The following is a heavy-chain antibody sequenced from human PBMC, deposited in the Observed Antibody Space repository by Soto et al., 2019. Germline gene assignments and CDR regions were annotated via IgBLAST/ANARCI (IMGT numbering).Heavy chain of an antibody. V-gene: IGHV1-18*01. CDR1: GYTRFG. Sequence: ASVKVSCKASGYTRFGLNWVRQAPGQGLGWMGWISGHTSKTKYAQRFQGRVTMTTDASTTTAYMELTSLRSDDTAVYYCATLSDYYSYAMDVWGQGTTVTVSS. CDR3: ATLSDYYSYAMDV. J-gene: IGHJ6*02. CDR2: ISGHTSKT.